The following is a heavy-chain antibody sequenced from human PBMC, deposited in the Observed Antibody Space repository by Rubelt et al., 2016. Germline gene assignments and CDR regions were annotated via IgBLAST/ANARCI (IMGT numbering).Heavy chain of an antibody. Sequence: QVQLVQSGAEVKKPGASVKVSCKASGYTFTNYYMHWVRQAPGQGLEWMGRINPNRGGTDYAQKFQGRVTMTRDTSISTAYMELTRLRSDDTAMYYCARGSVDYWGQGTLITVSS. CDR3: ARGSVDY. V-gene: IGHV1-2*06. CDR1: GYTFTNYY. J-gene: IGHJ4*02. CDR2: INPNRGGT.